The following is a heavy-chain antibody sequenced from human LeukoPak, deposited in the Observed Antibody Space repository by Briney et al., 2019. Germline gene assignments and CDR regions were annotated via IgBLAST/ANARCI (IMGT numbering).Heavy chain of an antibody. D-gene: IGHD3-3*01. CDR2: IYTSGST. Sequence: SQTLSLTCTVSGGSISSGSYYWSWIRQPAGKGLEWIGRIYTSGSTNYNPSLKSRVTISVDTSKNQFSLKLSSVTAADTAVYYCARSTYGFWSGYYYMDVRGKGTTVTVSS. V-gene: IGHV4-61*02. CDR3: ARSTYGFWSGYYYMDV. CDR1: GGSISSGSYY. J-gene: IGHJ6*03.